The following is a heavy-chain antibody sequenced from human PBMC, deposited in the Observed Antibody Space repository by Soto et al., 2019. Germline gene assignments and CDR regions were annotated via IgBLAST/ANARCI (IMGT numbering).Heavy chain of an antibody. Sequence: SETLSLTCTVSGGSISNSGYYWGWIRQPPGKGLEWIGEINHSGNTNYNPSLRSRVTISIDTSKNQLSLNLRSVSAADTAVYYCAGGRGEFDAWGQGTPVTVSS. D-gene: IGHD2-21*01. J-gene: IGHJ5*02. CDR2: INHSGNT. V-gene: IGHV4-39*07. CDR3: AGGRGEFDA. CDR1: GGSISNSGYY.